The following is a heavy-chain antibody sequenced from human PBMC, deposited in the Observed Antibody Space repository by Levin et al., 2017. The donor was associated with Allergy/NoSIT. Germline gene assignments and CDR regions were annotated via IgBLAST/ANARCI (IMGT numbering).Heavy chain of an antibody. CDR1: GFTFPNYA. D-gene: IGHD6-19*01. V-gene: IGHV3-23*01. J-gene: IGHJ4*02. CDR2: ISGPGDTT. Sequence: GGSLRLSCTASGFTFPNYAINWVRQAPGEGLEWVSTISGPGDTTYYAESVKGRFTISRDNSKNTVYLQMNSLRADDTAKYYCTREGVSTNGWYGGFWGPGTLVTGAS. CDR3: TREGVSTNGWYGGF.